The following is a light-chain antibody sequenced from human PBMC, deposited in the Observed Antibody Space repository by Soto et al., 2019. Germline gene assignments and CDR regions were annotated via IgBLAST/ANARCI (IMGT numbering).Light chain of an antibody. CDR3: HPYNHCQYI. CDR2: KAT. CDR1: QSISGW. J-gene: IGKJ2*01. V-gene: IGKV1-5*03. Sequence: DIPITQYPVILCGSQGDRVTXTCRASQSISGWLAWYQQRPGTAPKLLIYKATNVKSGVPSRFSGSGSGTEFSLTVSSLQPDDFATYYCHPYNHCQYIFGQGT.